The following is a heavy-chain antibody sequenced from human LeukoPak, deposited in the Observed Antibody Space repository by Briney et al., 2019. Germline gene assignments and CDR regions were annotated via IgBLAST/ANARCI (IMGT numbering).Heavy chain of an antibody. Sequence: GGSLRLSCAASGFTFKTYTMHWVRQAPGMGLEWVSSISSSSSYIFYADSVKGRFTISRDNAKNSLYLQMNSLRAEDTAVYYCAREVGAINYWGQGTLVTVSS. D-gene: IGHD1-26*01. CDR1: GFTFKTYT. J-gene: IGHJ4*02. V-gene: IGHV3-21*01. CDR2: ISSSSSYI. CDR3: AREVGAINY.